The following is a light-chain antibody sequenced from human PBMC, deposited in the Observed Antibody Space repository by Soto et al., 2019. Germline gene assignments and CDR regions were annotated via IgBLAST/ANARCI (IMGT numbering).Light chain of an antibody. CDR3: HQYDKWPPRT. J-gene: IGKJ1*01. CDR2: GVY. Sequence: IVMTHSPTILSVSPGERADLSCISSQSVSSSLAWYQQKPGQPPRLLMYGVYTRAPGTPARFSGSGSGTEFTLTISSLQSEDSAVYYCHQYDKWPPRTFGEGTKVDI. V-gene: IGKV3D-15*01. CDR1: QSVSSS.